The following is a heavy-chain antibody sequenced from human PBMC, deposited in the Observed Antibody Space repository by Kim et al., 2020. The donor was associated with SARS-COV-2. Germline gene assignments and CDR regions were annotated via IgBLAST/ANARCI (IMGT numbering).Heavy chain of an antibody. D-gene: IGHD2-2*01. CDR3: AREGYCSSTSCYAPY. Sequence: SVKVSCKASGGTFSSYAISWVRQAPGQGLEWMGGIIPIFGTANYAQKFQGRVTITADESTSTAYMELSSLRSEDTAVYYCAREGYCSSTSCYAPYWGQGTLVTVSS. CDR2: IIPIFGTA. J-gene: IGHJ4*02. CDR1: GGTFSSYA. V-gene: IGHV1-69*13.